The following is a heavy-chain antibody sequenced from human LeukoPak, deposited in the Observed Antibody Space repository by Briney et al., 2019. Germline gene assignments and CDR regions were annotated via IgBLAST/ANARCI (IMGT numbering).Heavy chain of an antibody. CDR1: GGSISGYS. D-gene: IGHD3-10*01. CDR2: FHNSRTT. Sequence: SETLSLTCTVSGGSISGYSWTWIRQPPGQGLEWIGYFHNSRTTSYNPSLTGRVIISVDTAMDQISLKLNPVTAADTAVYYCARGHLGLSHWGQGTLVTVSS. J-gene: IGHJ4*02. CDR3: ARGHLGLSH. V-gene: IGHV4-59*01.